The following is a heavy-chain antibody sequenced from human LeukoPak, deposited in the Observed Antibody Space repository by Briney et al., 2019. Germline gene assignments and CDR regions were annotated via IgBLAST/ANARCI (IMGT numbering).Heavy chain of an antibody. J-gene: IGHJ4*02. D-gene: IGHD3-3*01. CDR3: ARGRGRDSPIWSGYYN. V-gene: IGHV1-2*02. Sequence: ASVKVSCKASGYTFTSYGISWVRQAPGQGLEWMGWINPNSGGTNYAQKFQGRVTMTRDTSISTDYMELSRLRSDDTAVYYCARGRGRDSPIWSGYYNWGQGTLVTVSS. CDR2: INPNSGGT. CDR1: GYTFTSYG.